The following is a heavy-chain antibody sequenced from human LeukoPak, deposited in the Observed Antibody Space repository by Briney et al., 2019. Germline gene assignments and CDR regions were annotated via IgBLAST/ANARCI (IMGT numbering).Heavy chain of an antibody. V-gene: IGHV4-61*01. D-gene: IGHD2-15*01. CDR3: ARELQRGSEPYYNWFDP. Sequence: SETLSPTCTVSGGSVSSGSYYWSWIRQPPGKGLEWIGYIYYSGGTNYNPSLKSRVTISVDTSKNQFSLKLSSVTAADTAVYYCARELQRGSEPYYNWFDPWGQGTLVTVSS. J-gene: IGHJ5*02. CDR1: GGSVSSGSYY. CDR2: IYYSGGT.